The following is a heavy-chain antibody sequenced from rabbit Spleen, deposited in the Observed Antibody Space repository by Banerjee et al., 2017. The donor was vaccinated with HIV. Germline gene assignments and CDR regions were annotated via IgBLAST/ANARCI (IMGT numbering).Heavy chain of an antibody. V-gene: IGHV1S45*01. CDR2: INIVTGTD. Sequence: EQLEESGGGLVKPEGSLTLTCKASGVSVSDKDVMCWVHQAPGKGLEWIACINIVTGTDVSAIWAQGRSTFSKTSSTTVTLQMASLTVADAASYFCARDVGIAVYRFSLWGQGTLVTVS. CDR3: ARDVGIAVYRFSL. J-gene: IGHJ4*01. CDR1: GVSVSDKDV. D-gene: IGHD4-2*01.